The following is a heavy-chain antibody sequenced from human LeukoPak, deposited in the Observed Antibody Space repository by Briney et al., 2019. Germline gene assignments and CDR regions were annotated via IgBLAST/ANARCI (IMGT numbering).Heavy chain of an antibody. V-gene: IGHV3-74*03. CDR3: ARGFAQWIQLWPTFVY. CDR2: INSEGSRT. J-gene: IGHJ4*02. CDR1: GFTFSSYW. D-gene: IGHD5-18*01. Sequence: GGSLRLSCAASGFTFSSYWMHWVRQAPGKGLVWVSRINSEGSRTMYAASVKGRFTVSRDNAKKTLYLQMDSLRAEDTAVYYCARGFAQWIQLWPTFVYWGQGTLVTVSS.